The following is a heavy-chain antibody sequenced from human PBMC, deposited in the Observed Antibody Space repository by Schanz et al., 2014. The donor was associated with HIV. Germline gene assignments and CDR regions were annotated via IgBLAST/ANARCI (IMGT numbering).Heavy chain of an antibody. D-gene: IGHD3-10*01. V-gene: IGHV3-11*01. CDR2: LSGSGSNI. CDR1: GFSFSDYH. CDR3: ARLRGFLWFGDHPYSFDY. Sequence: VRLVESGGGLVQSGGSLRLSCTASGFSFSDYHMSWIRQAPGKGLEWVSSLSGSGSNIYYADSVKGRFTISRDNGKNSLFLQMNSLRAEDTAVYYCARLRGFLWFGDHPYSFDYWGQGTLVTVSS. J-gene: IGHJ4*02.